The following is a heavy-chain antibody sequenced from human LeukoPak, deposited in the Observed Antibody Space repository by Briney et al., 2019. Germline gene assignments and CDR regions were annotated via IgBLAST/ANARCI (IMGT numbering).Heavy chain of an antibody. CDR3: ARELSHYYDSSGDSSGYFPEVFDI. V-gene: IGHV4-4*07. CDR1: GGSISSYH. CDR2: IYTSGRT. D-gene: IGHD3-22*01. Sequence: SETLSLTCTVSGGSISSYHWSWIRQPAGKGLEWIGRIYTSGRTKYNPSLKSRVTMSVDTSKNQLSLELTSVTAPDTAVYYCARELSHYYDSSGDSSGYFPEVFDIWGQGTMVTVSS. J-gene: IGHJ3*02.